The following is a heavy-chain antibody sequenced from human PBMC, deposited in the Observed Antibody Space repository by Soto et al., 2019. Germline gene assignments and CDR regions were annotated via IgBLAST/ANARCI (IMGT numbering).Heavy chain of an antibody. V-gene: IGHV3-11*01. D-gene: IGHD5-18*01. CDR3: ARSSVDTAMSVHY. J-gene: IGHJ4*02. CDR2: ISNSGDII. Sequence: GGSLRLSCAASGFTVSDYYMAWIRQAPGKGLEWVSYISNSGDIIYYADSVKGRFTISRDNAKKSLFLQMSSLRAEDTAVYYCARSSVDTAMSVHYWGQGTLVTVSS. CDR1: GFTVSDYY.